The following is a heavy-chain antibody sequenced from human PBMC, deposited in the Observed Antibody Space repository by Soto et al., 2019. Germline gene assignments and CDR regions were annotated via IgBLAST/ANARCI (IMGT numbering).Heavy chain of an antibody. D-gene: IGHD3-9*01. CDR2: IRGGGRST. CDR1: GFTFSTYA. CDR3: AKVGPGDYDTPTRGGY. Sequence: GGSLRLTCATSGFTFSTYAMSWFRQAPGKGLEWVSSIRGGGRSTYYADSVKGRFTISRDNSKNTLYLQMNRLRVDDTAVYYCAKVGPGDYDTPTRGGYWGQGTLVTVSS. J-gene: IGHJ4*02. V-gene: IGHV3-23*01.